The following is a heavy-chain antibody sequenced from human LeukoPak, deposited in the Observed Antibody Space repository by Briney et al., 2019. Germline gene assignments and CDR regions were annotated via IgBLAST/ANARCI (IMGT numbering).Heavy chain of an antibody. Sequence: PGGPLRLSCAASGFTISSDSMHWIRQAPGKGLEYVSAIGYGGDTYYANSVKGRFTISRDISKNTLYLQMGSLRPEDMTVYYCARVGGSGSFDSWGQGTLVSVSS. J-gene: IGHJ4*02. D-gene: IGHD6-19*01. CDR2: IGYGGDT. V-gene: IGHV3-64*01. CDR1: GFTISSDS. CDR3: ARVGGSGSFDS.